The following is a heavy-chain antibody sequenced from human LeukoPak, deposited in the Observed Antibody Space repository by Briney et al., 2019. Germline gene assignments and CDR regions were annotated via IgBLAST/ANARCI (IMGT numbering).Heavy chain of an antibody. Sequence: GASVKVSCKASGYTFTGYYMHWVRQAPGQGLEWMGWINPNSGGTNYAQKFQGRVTMTRDTSISTAYMELSRLRSDDTAVYYCARKKKTYYDLTSWFDPWGQGTLVTVSS. CDR2: INPNSGGT. D-gene: IGHD3-3*01. J-gene: IGHJ5*02. CDR1: GYTFTGYY. CDR3: ARKKKTYYDLTSWFDP. V-gene: IGHV1-2*02.